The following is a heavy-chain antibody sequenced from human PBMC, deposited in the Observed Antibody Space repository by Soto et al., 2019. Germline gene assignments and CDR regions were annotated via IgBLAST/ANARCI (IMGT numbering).Heavy chain of an antibody. CDR2: IKTSGDTT. CDR3: TKDVTGDIGADF. D-gene: IGHD2-21*02. J-gene: IGHJ4*02. CDR1: GFAFSNCA. Sequence: PGGSLRLSCAASGFAFSNCAMSWARQAPGKGLEWVSTIKTSGDTTFYADHVKGRFTTSRDDSKNTLYLQMNSLRAEDTATYYCTKDVTGDIGADFWGQGTPVTVSS. V-gene: IGHV3-23*05.